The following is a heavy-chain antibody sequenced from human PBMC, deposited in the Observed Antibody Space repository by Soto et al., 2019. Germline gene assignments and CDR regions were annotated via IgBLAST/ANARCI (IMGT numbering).Heavy chain of an antibody. Sequence: ASVKVSCKASGYTFTNYFLHWVRQAPGQGLEWMGIINPVGGSTTYAQKFQGRVTVTIDTSTSTVYMELSSLRSEDTALYDCARGLGYYPHLDYWGQGALVTVTS. CDR1: GYTFTNYF. J-gene: IGHJ4*02. D-gene: IGHD3-22*01. CDR2: INPVGGST. V-gene: IGHV1-46*01. CDR3: ARGLGYYPHLDY.